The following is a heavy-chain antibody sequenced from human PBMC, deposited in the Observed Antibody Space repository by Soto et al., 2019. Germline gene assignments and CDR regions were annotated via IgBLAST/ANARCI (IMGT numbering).Heavy chain of an antibody. CDR3: TTRHKFSYFQ. Sequence: PGGSLRLSCAASGFTFSNYAMSWVRQAPGKGLEWVSAMTDSGDSAYYADSVQGRFTISRDNSRNTLYLQMNGLKAEDTAVYYCTTRHKFSYFQWGQGTLVTVSS. CDR2: MTDSGDSA. J-gene: IGHJ4*02. D-gene: IGHD5-18*01. V-gene: IGHV3-23*01. CDR1: GFTFSNYA.